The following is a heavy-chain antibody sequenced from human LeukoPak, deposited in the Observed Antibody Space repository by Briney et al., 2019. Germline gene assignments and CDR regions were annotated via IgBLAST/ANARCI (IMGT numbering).Heavy chain of an antibody. CDR1: SGSINTYF. CDR2: INYSETT. D-gene: IGHD6-13*01. J-gene: IGHJ4*02. CDR3: ARALRSQGAAAGTGYLDS. V-gene: IGHV4-59*08. Sequence: SETLSLTCTVSSGSINTYFWTWIRQPPGRGLEWIGIINYSETTRYNPSLKSRVTLSVDTSKNLFSLKLDSVTAADTAVYFCARALRSQGAAAGTGYLDSWAQGALVSVSS.